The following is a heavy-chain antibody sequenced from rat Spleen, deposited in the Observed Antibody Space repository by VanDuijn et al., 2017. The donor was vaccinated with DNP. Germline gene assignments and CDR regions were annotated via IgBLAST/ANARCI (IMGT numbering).Heavy chain of an antibody. D-gene: IGHD5-1*01. J-gene: IGHJ4*01. CDR3: ARVPNWEGAMDA. CDR1: GFTFSRFP. V-gene: IGHV5-46*01. CDR2: ISASGGNT. Sequence: EVQLIESGGGLVQPGKSMKLSCAASGFTFSRFPMAWVRQIPTKGLEWVATISASGGNTYYRDSVKGRFTISRDNAKNTLYLQMNSLRSEDTATYYCARVPNWEGAMDAWGQGTSVTVSS.